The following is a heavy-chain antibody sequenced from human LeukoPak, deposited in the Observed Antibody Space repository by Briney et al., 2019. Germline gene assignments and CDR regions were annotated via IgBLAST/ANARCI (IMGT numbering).Heavy chain of an antibody. J-gene: IGHJ2*01. D-gene: IGHD3-10*01. Sequence: GESLKISCKGSGYSFTSYWIGWVRQMPGKGLEWMGIIYPGDSDTRYSPSFQGQVTISADKSISTAYLQWSSLKASDTAMYYCASLRTYYYGSGSSGYFDLWGRGTLVTVSP. V-gene: IGHV5-51*01. CDR3: ASLRTYYYGSGSSGYFDL. CDR2: IYPGDSDT. CDR1: GYSFTSYW.